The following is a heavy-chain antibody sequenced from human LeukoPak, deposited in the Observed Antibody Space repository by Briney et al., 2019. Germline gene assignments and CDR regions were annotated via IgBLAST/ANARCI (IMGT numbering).Heavy chain of an antibody. CDR1: GFTFSSYG. CDR2: IRYDGSNK. D-gene: IGHD5-18*01. CDR3: AKDLGYSYGFDY. J-gene: IGHJ4*02. Sequence: PGGSLRLSCAASGFTFSSYGMHWVRRAPGKGLEWLAVIRYDGSNKYYADSVKGRFTITRDNSKKTLYLQMNSLRAEDTAVYYCAKDLGYSYGFDYWGQGTLVTVSS. V-gene: IGHV3-33*06.